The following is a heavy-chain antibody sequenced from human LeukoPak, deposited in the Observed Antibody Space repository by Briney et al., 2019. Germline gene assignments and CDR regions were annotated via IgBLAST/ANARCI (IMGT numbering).Heavy chain of an antibody. CDR2: IYTSGST. V-gene: IGHV4-4*09. Sequence: PSETLSLTCNVSGGSISSYYWSWIRQPPGKGLEWIGYIYTSGSTSYNPSLKSRVTISADTSKNRLSLKLSSVTAADTAVYYCARGSGWYFYWGQGTLVTVSS. CDR3: ARGSGWYFY. CDR1: GGSISSYY. J-gene: IGHJ4*02. D-gene: IGHD6-19*01.